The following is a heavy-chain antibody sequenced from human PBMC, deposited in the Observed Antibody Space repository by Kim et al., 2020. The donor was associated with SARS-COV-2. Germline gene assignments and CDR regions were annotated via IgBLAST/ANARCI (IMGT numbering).Heavy chain of an antibody. D-gene: IGHD6-13*01. CDR3: AGPQQLAI. V-gene: IGHV4-4*07. CDR2: GGST. Sequence: GGSTTYHPSLKSRVTRSVDTSKNQISLKLSSVTDADTAVYYWAGPQQLAIWGQGTLVTVSS. J-gene: IGHJ1*01.